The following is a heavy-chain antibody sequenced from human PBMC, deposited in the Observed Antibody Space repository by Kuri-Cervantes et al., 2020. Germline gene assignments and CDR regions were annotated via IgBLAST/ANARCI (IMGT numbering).Heavy chain of an antibody. Sequence: ASVKVSCKASGYTFSIYAITWVRQAPGQGLEWMGWINPNNDNTNHAQILQGRVTMTTDTSTSTAYMELRSLRSDDTAVYYCATSPMDRSGYYPDYWGQGTLVTVSS. CDR2: INPNNDNT. D-gene: IGHD3-22*01. CDR3: ATSPMDRSGYYPDY. J-gene: IGHJ4*02. V-gene: IGHV1-18*01. CDR1: GYTFSIYA.